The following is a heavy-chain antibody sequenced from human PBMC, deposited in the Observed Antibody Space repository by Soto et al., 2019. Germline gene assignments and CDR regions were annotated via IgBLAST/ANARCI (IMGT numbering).Heavy chain of an antibody. CDR2: INPDSGAT. V-gene: IGHV1-2*02. Sequence: HEHLVQSGAEVKRPGASLKLSCKASGYSFTGYYIHWVCQAPGKGLEWMGWINPDSGATNNAQNFQGRVSLTSDTSISTASMDLTRLTSDDTAVYYCARGDYGTGGYPFPYFDYWGQGTLVMVSS. J-gene: IGHJ4*02. CDR3: ARGDYGTGGYPFPYFDY. CDR1: GYSFTGYY. D-gene: IGHD2-8*02.